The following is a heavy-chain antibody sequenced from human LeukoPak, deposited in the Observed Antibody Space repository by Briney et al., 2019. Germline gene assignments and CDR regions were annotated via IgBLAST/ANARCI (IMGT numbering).Heavy chain of an antibody. CDR1: GFTFSSYA. V-gene: IGHV3-23*01. D-gene: IGHD3-3*01. Sequence: GGSLRLSCAASGFTFSSYAMSWVRQAPGKGLEWVSAISGSGGSTYYADSVKGRFTISRDNSQNTLYLQMNSLRAEDTAVYYCAKDPYDFWSGYQAYWGQGTLVTVSS. CDR2: ISGSGGST. CDR3: AKDPYDFWSGYQAY. J-gene: IGHJ4*02.